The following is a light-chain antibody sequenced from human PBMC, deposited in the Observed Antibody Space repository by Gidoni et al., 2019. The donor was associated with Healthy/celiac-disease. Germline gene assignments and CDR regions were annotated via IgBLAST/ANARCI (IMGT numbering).Light chain of an antibody. CDR2: DAS. J-gene: IGKJ4*01. CDR3: QQRSNWLT. Sequence: IVFTQSPATLSLSPGERATLSCRASQSVSSYSAWYQQKPGQAPRLLIYDASNRATGIPARFSGSGSGTDFTLTISSLEPEDFAVYYCQQRSNWLTFGGGTKVEIK. CDR1: QSVSSY. V-gene: IGKV3-11*01.